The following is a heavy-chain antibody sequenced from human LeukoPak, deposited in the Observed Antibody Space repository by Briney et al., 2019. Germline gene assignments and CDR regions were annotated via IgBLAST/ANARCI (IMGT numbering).Heavy chain of an antibody. J-gene: IGHJ4*02. CDR2: ISSSSSSI. V-gene: IGHV3-48*01. CDR3: ARDCGYSSCYHFDY. CDR1: GFTFSTYS. Sequence: GGSLRLSCAASGFTFSTYSMTWVRQAPGKGLEWVSYISSSSSSIYYADSVKGRFTISRDNAKNSLYLQMNSLRGEDTAVYYCARDCGYSSCYHFDYWGLGTLVTVSP. D-gene: IGHD2-2*01.